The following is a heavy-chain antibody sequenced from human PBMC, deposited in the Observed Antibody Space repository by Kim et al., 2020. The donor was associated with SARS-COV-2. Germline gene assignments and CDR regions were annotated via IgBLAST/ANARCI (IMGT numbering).Heavy chain of an antibody. Sequence: SETLSLTCTVSGGSISSGDYYWSWIRQPPGKGLEWIGYIYYSGSTYYNPSLKSRVTISVDTSKNQFSLKLSSVTAADTAVYYCAREVVVAAAHYYYYGMDVWGQGTTVTVSS. V-gene: IGHV4-30-4*01. CDR2: IYYSGST. CDR3: AREVVVAAAHYYYYGMDV. D-gene: IGHD2-15*01. J-gene: IGHJ6*02. CDR1: GGSISSGDYY.